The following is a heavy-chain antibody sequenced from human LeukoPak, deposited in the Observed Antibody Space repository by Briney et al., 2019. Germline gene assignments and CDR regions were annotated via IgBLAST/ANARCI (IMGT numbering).Heavy chain of an antibody. CDR2: ISSSSTI. Sequence: PGGSLRLSCAASGFTFSSYSMNWVRQAPGKGLEWVSYISSSSTIYYADSVKGQFTISRDNAKSSLYLQMNSLRAEDTAVYYCARGYYARLDYWGQGTLVTVSS. J-gene: IGHJ4*02. D-gene: IGHD2-2*01. V-gene: IGHV3-48*01. CDR3: ARGYYARLDY. CDR1: GFTFSSYS.